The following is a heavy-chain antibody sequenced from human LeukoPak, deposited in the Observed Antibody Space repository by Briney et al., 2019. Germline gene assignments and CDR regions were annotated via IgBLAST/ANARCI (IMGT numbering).Heavy chain of an antibody. D-gene: IGHD3-3*01. CDR2: INPNSGGT. CDR1: GYTFTGYY. J-gene: IGHJ4*02. V-gene: IGHV1-2*02. CDR3: ASSSRTGFWSGYPSFDY. Sequence: ASVKVSCKASGYTFTGYYMHWVRQTPGQGLEWMGWINPNSGGTNYAQKFQGRVTMTRDTSISTAYMELSRLRSDVTAVYYCASSSRTGFWSGYPSFDYWGQGTLVTVSS.